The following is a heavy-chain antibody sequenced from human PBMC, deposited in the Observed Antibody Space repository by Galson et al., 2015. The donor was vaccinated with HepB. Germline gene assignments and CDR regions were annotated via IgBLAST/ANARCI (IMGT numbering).Heavy chain of an antibody. Sequence: SLRLSCAASGFTVSSNYMSWVRQAPGEGLEWVSVIYSGGSTYYADSVKGRFTISRDNSKNTLYLQMNSLIAEDTAVYYCARDPVGATRAFYRKGNWYFDLWGRGTLVTVSS. V-gene: IGHV3-66*01. CDR2: IYSGGST. CDR1: GFTVSSNY. J-gene: IGHJ2*01. CDR3: ARDPVGATRAFYRKGNWYFDL. D-gene: IGHD1-26*01.